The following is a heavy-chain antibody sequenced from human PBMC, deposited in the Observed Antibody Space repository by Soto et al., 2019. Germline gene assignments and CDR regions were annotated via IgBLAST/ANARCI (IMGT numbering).Heavy chain of an antibody. D-gene: IGHD6-25*01. CDR1: GFTFSTYA. CDR3: AKQPLKVPLRFDY. J-gene: IGHJ4*02. Sequence: EVQLLESGGGLVQPGGSLRLSCAASGFTFSTYAMAWVRQAPGKGLERVSSISSSSGSTFYADSVKGRYTISRDNSENTLSLQKNSLRAEDTAVYYCAKQPLKVPLRFDYWGQGTLVTVSS. V-gene: IGHV3-23*01. CDR2: ISSSSGST.